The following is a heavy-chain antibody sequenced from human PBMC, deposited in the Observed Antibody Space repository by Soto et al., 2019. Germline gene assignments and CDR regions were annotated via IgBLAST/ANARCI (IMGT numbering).Heavy chain of an antibody. CDR1: GFTFDDYA. CDR2: ISWNSGSI. D-gene: IGHD6-19*01. V-gene: IGHV3-9*01. J-gene: IGHJ4*02. CDR3: AKDIIRYSSGWLDY. Sequence: GGSLRLSCAASGFTFDDYAMHWVRQAPGKGLEWVSGISWNSGSIGYADSVKGRFTISRDNAKNSLYLQMNSLRAEDTALYYCAKDIIRYSSGWLDYWGQGTLVTVSS.